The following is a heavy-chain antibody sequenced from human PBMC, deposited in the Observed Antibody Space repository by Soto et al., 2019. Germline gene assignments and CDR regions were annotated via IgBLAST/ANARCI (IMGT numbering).Heavy chain of an antibody. CDR2: INHSGST. V-gene: IGHV4-34*01. J-gene: IGHJ6*02. CDR1: GGSFSGYY. CDR3: ARGLHFTVTTFCYYYYGMDV. D-gene: IGHD4-17*01. Sequence: SETLSLTYAVYGGSFSGYYWSWIRQPPGKGLEWIGEINHSGSTNYNPSLKSRVTISVDTSKNQFSLKLSSVTAADTAVYYCARGLHFTVTTFCYYYYGMDVWGQGTTVTVSS.